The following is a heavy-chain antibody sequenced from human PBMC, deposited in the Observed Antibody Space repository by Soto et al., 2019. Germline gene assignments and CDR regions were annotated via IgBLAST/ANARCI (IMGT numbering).Heavy chain of an antibody. J-gene: IGHJ6*02. V-gene: IGHV5-51*01. Sequence: GESLKISCKGSGYSFTSYWIGGVRQMPGKGLEWMGIIYPGDSDTRYSPSFQGQVTISADKSISTAYLQWSSLKASDTAMYYCARQGSNGAYYYYGMDVWGQGTTVTVSS. CDR2: IYPGDSDT. CDR1: GYSFTSYW. CDR3: ARQGSNGAYYYYGMDV. D-gene: IGHD2-8*01.